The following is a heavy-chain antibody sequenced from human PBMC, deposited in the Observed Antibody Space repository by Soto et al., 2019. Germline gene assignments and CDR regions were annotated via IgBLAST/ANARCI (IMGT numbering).Heavy chain of an antibody. CDR3: ARHTYWNYGYFDY. V-gene: IGHV3-30*03. J-gene: IGHJ4*02. CDR2: ISYDGSNK. CDR1: GFTFSSYG. Sequence: VGSLRLSCAASGFTFSSYGMHWVRQAPGKGLEWVAVISYDGSNKYYADSVKTRLTISKDTSKNQVVLRMTNMDPADTATYYCARHTYWNYGYFDYWGQGTLVTVSS. D-gene: IGHD1-7*01.